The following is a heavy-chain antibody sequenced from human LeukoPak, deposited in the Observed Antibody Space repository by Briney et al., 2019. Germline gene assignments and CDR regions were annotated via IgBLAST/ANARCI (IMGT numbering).Heavy chain of an antibody. Sequence: GESLKISCKASGYNFASYWVGWVRLMPGKGLEWMGIIYPGNSDTRYSPSFQGQVTISADKSISTAYLQWSSLKASDTAVYYCARGRGYSYAWGSFFDYWGQGTLVTVSS. CDR2: IYPGNSDT. V-gene: IGHV5-51*01. D-gene: IGHD5-18*01. CDR3: ARGRGYSYAWGSFFDY. J-gene: IGHJ4*02. CDR1: GYNFASYW.